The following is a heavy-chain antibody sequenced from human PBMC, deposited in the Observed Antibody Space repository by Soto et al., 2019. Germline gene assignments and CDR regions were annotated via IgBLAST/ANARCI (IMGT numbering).Heavy chain of an antibody. CDR1: GFAFTRYS. V-gene: IGHV3-21*06. J-gene: IGHJ4*02. Sequence: SLRLYCAASGFAFTRYSMNWVRQAPGKGLEWVSSISSTTNYIYYGDSMKGRFTISRDNAKNSLYLEMNSLRAEDTAVYYCARESEDLTSNFDYWGQGPLVTVSS. CDR3: ARESEDLTSNFDY. CDR2: ISSTTNYI.